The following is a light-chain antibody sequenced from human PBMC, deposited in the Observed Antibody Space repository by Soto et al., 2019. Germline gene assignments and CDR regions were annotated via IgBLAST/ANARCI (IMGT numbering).Light chain of an antibody. J-gene: IGKJ1*01. CDR2: AAS. Sequence: DIQMTQSPSSLSASVGDRVTITCRASQSISNYLNWYQQKPGKAPTLLMYAASSLQSGVPSRFGGSGSGKDFTLTISSLQPEDFATYYCQQSYSTPRTFGQGTKVEIK. CDR3: QQSYSTPRT. V-gene: IGKV1-39*01. CDR1: QSISNY.